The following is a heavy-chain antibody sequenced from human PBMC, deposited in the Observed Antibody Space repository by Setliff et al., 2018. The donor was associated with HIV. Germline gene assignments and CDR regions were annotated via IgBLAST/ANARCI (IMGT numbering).Heavy chain of an antibody. CDR1: GGSSRTYS. J-gene: IGHJ3*02. CDR3: AGPRGDEAFDI. Sequence: SAKVSCKASGGSSRTYSINWVRQAPGQGLEWMGQFIAVLDITSYAQKFQGRLTITADESTSTMYMELSSLRSDDTAVYYCAGPRGDEAFDIWGQGTMVTVSS. CDR2: FIAVLDIT. V-gene: IGHV1-69*10. D-gene: IGHD3-10*01.